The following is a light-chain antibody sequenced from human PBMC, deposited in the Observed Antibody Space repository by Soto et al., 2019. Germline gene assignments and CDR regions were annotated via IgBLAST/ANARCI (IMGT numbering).Light chain of an antibody. Sequence: QSVLTQPPSVSGAPGQRVTISCTGSSSNIGAGYDVHWYQQLPGTAPQLLIYGNSKRPSGVPDRFSGSKSGTSASLAITGXXXXXXXXXXXQSYDSSLSVVFGGGTQLTV. CDR1: SSNIGAGYD. V-gene: IGLV1-40*01. CDR3: QSYDSSLSVV. J-gene: IGLJ2*01. CDR2: GNS.